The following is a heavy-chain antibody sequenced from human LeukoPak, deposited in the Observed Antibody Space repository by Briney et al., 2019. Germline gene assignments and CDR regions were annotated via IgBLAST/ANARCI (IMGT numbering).Heavy chain of an antibody. D-gene: IGHD3-10*01. CDR1: GLXFSIYG. CDR2: ISGSGGST. Sequence: GGSLRLSCAASGLXFSIYGMTWVRQAPGKGLEWVSSISGSGGSTYYADSVKGRFTISRDNSKNTVYLHMNSLRAEDTAVYYCAKVTAKNMVRGVGGFDYWGQGTLVTVSS. CDR3: AKVTAKNMVRGVGGFDY. V-gene: IGHV3-23*01. J-gene: IGHJ4*02.